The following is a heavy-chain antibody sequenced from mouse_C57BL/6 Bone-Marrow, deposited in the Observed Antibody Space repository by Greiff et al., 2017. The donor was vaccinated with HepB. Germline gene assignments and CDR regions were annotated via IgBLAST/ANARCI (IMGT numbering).Heavy chain of an antibody. CDR1: GFSLTSYG. CDR3: ARYYELYYYAMDY. Sequence: QVQLQQSGPGLVQPSQSLSITCTVSGFSLTSYGVHWVRQSPGKGLEWLGVIWSGGSTDYNAAFISRLSISKNNSKSQVFFKKNNVQADDTAKYYWARYYELYYYAMDYWGQGTSVTVSS. V-gene: IGHV2-2*01. CDR2: IWSGGST. D-gene: IGHD1-1*01. J-gene: IGHJ4*01.